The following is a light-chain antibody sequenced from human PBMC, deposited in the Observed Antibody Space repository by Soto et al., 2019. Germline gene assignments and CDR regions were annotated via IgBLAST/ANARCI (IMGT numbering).Light chain of an antibody. CDR2: EVS. V-gene: IGLV2-14*03. J-gene: IGLJ1*01. CDR1: SSDVGGYNY. CDR3: SSYTSTTTRV. Sequence: SVLTQPASVSGSPGQSITISCTGTSSDVGGYNYVSWYQQHPGKGPKLMIYEVSNRPSGVSNRFSGSKSGNTATLTISGLQAEDEADYYCSSYTSTTTRVFGNGTKVTVL.